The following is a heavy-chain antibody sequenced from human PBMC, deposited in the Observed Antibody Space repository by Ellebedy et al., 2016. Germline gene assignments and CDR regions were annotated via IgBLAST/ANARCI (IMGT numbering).Heavy chain of an antibody. CDR3: ATLPYYYDSSGYYIY. CDR2: IYPGDSDT. Sequence: GESLKISXKGSGYSFSSYWIGWVRQMPGEGLEWMGIIYPGDSDTRYSPSFQGQVTISADKSITTVYLQWSSLKASDTAMYYCATLPYYYDSSGYYIYWGQGTLVTVSS. J-gene: IGHJ4*02. CDR1: GYSFSSYW. V-gene: IGHV5-51*01. D-gene: IGHD3-22*01.